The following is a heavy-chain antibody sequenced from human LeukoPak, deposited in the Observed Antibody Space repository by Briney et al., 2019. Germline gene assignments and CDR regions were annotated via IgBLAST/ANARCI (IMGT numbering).Heavy chain of an antibody. Sequence: ASVKVSCKASGYTFTSYDINWVRQATGQGLEWMGWMNPNSGNTGYAQKFQGRVTITRNTSISTAYMELSSLRPDDTAVYYCARDGMITFGGVIAVFDYWGQGTLVTVSS. CDR1: GYTFTSYD. J-gene: IGHJ4*02. V-gene: IGHV1-8*03. CDR2: MNPNSGNT. CDR3: ARDGMITFGGVIAVFDY. D-gene: IGHD3-16*02.